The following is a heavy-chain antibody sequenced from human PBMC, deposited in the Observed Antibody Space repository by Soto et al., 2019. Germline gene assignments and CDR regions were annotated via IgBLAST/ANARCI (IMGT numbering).Heavy chain of an antibody. CDR3: AGDSMAMGDY. CDR1: GFTFSSYG. Sequence: QVQLVESGGGVVQPGRSLRLSCAASGFTFSSYGMHWVRQAPGKGLEWVAVIWYDGSNKYYADSVKGRFTISRDNSKNPLYRKMTGLRAGETAVSYWAGDSMAMGDYWGQGTLVTVSS. J-gene: IGHJ4*02. V-gene: IGHV3-33*01. CDR2: IWYDGSNK. D-gene: IGHD5-18*01.